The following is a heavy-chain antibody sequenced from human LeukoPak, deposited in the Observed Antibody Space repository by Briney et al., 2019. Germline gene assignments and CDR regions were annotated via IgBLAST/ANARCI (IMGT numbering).Heavy chain of an antibody. Sequence: SETLSLTCAVSGGSISSDYWWSCVRQPPGQGLEYIGEIHYSGTTNYNPSLKSRVTVSVDRSKNQFSLKLSSVTAADTAVYFCARYANWFDPWGQGTLVTVSS. CDR2: IHYSGTT. CDR3: ARYANWFDP. J-gene: IGHJ5*02. D-gene: IGHD2-8*01. CDR1: GGSISSDYW. V-gene: IGHV4-4*02.